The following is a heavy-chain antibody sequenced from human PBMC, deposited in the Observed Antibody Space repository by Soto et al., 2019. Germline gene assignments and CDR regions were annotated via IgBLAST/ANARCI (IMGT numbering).Heavy chain of an antibody. CDR1: GGSISSYY. V-gene: IGHV4-59*08. D-gene: IGHD2-2*01. J-gene: IGHJ3*02. Sequence: SETLSLTCTVSGGSISSYYWSWIRQPPGKGLEWIGYIYYSGSTNYNPSLKSRVTISVDTSKNQFSLKLSSVTAADTAVYYCATGRGIPAASRPNAFDIWGQGTMVTVSS. CDR2: IYYSGST. CDR3: ATGRGIPAASRPNAFDI.